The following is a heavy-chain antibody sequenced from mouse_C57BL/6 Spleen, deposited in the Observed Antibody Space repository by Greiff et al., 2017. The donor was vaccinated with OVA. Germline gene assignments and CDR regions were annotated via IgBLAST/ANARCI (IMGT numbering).Heavy chain of an antibody. CDR2: IYPGDGDT. V-gene: IGHV1-82*01. CDR3: AREAGSSYYYAMDY. J-gene: IGHJ4*01. CDR1: GYAFSSSW. D-gene: IGHD1-1*01. Sequence: VQLQESGPELVKPGASVKISCKASGYAFSSSWMNWVKQRPGKGLEWIGRIYPGDGDTNYNGKFKGKATLTADKSSSTAYMQLSSLTSEDSAVYFCAREAGSSYYYAMDYWGQGTSVTVSS.